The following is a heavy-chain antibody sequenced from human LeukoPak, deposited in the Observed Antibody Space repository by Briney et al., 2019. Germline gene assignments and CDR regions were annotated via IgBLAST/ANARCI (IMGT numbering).Heavy chain of an antibody. Sequence: VASVRVSCKASGGTFSSYAISWVRQAPGQGLEWMGGIIPIFGTANYAQKFQGRVTITADESTSTAYMELRSLRSDDTAVYYCARDWTMVRENYFDYWGQGTLVTVSS. CDR3: ARDWTMVRENYFDY. CDR2: IIPIFGTA. J-gene: IGHJ4*02. D-gene: IGHD3-10*01. CDR1: GGTFSSYA. V-gene: IGHV1-69*13.